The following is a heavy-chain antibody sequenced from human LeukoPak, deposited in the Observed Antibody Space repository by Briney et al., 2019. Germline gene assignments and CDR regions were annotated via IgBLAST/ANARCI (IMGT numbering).Heavy chain of an antibody. V-gene: IGHV3-9*01. CDR1: GFTFEDFA. J-gene: IGHJ3*01. CDR3: AKTHDGSGFLNDAFDV. D-gene: IGHD3-22*01. CDR2: ITWNARRV. Sequence: GGSLRLSCEGSGFTFEDFAVHWVRQAPGKGLEWVSGITWNARRVGYADSVKGCFTVSRDNARKSVYLQMNSLGLGDTAVYYCAKTHDGSGFLNDAFDVWGQGTMVTVSS.